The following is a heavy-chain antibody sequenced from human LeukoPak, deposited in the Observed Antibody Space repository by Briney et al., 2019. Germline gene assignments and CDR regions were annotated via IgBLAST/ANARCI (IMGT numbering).Heavy chain of an antibody. D-gene: IGHD3-10*01. V-gene: IGHV1-69*02. CDR3: ARMLVVRGIGVGEGLDY. Sequence: SVKVSCKASGGTFSSYTISWVRQAPGQGLGWWGRIIPILGMANYAQKFQGRVTITADKSTSTAYMELSSLRSEDTAVYYCARMLVVRGIGVGEGLDYWGQGTLVTVSS. CDR2: IIPILGMA. J-gene: IGHJ4*02. CDR1: GGTFSSYT.